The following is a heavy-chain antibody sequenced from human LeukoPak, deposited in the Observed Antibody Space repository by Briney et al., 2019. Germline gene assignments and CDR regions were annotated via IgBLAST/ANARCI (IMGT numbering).Heavy chain of an antibody. J-gene: IGHJ4*02. Sequence: SETLSLTCTVCGGSFSSNFWSWIRQPAGKGLEWIGRIYTSGSTNYNPSLKIRVSMSVDTSKNQFSLIRSSGTAADTAVYYCARDPNTGYCGGNCYPLWGQGTLVTVSS. D-gene: IGHD2-21*02. CDR3: ARDPNTGYCGGNCYPL. CDR1: GGSFSSNF. CDR2: IYTSGST. V-gene: IGHV4-4*07.